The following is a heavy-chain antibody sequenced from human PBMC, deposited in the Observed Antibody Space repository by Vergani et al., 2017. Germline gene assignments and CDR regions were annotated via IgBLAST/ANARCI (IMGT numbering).Heavy chain of an antibody. CDR2: IYTSGST. D-gene: IGHD3-3*01. CDR3: AREQGFWSGYYTGSYYYYMDV. CDR1: GGSISSGSYY. J-gene: IGHJ6*03. Sequence: QVQLQESGPGLVKPSQTLSLTCTVSGGSISSGSYYWSWIRQPAGKGLEWIGRIYTSGSTNYNPSLKSRVTISVDTSKNQFSLKLSSVTAADTAVYYCAREQGFWSGYYTGSYYYYMDVWGKGTTVTVSS. V-gene: IGHV4-61*02.